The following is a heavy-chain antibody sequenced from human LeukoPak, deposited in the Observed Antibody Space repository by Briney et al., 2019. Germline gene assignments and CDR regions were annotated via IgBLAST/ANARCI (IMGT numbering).Heavy chain of an antibody. Sequence: PGGSLRLSCAASGFTFSSYSMNWVRQAPGKGLEWVSSISSSSYIYYADSVKGRFTISRDNAKNSLYLQMNSLRAEDTAVYYCARGHVSATSFDFWGQGTLVTVSS. V-gene: IGHV3-21*01. CDR2: ISSSSYI. J-gene: IGHJ4*02. D-gene: IGHD1-26*01. CDR3: ARGHVSATSFDF. CDR1: GFTFSSYS.